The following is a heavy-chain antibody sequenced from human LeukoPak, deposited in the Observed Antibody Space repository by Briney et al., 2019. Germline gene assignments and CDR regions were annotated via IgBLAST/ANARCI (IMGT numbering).Heavy chain of an antibody. J-gene: IGHJ6*03. CDR1: GGSISSYY. Sequence: SETLSLTCSVSGGSISSYYWNWFRQPAGKGLEWIGRIYPSGSTTNYNPSLESRVTISVDKSESQFSLKVTSVTAADTAVYFCARGHKVGYYYYFYMDVRGKGTTVTVSS. V-gene: IGHV4-4*07. CDR2: IYPSGSTT. CDR3: ARGHKVGYYYYFYMDV.